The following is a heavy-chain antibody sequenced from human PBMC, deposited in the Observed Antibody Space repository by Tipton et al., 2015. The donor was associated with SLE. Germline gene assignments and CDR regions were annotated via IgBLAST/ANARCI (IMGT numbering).Heavy chain of an antibody. CDR1: GGALSSYS. CDR2: IIPIVGTA. Sequence: QSGPEVKKPGASVKLSCKDSGGALSSYSLTWVRQAPGQGLEWVGRIIPIVGTANYAQKFQGRVTIIADRFSSTVYMDMSSLRYEDTAVYYCARDRSRSGSDVFDYWGHGSLVTVSS. V-gene: IGHV1-69*08. D-gene: IGHD1-26*01. J-gene: IGHJ4*01. CDR3: ARDRSRSGSDVFDY.